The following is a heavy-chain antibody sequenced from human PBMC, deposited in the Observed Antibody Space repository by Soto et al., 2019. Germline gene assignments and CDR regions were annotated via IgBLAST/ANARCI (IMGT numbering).Heavy chain of an antibody. V-gene: IGHV2-5*01. Sequence: SGPTLVNPTQTLTLTCTFSGLSLTTSGVGVGWIRQPPGKALEWLALIFWNDDERYSPSLKSRLTITKDTSKNQVVLTMTKMDPVDTATYYCVHTEYSYDDFRYWGRGTLVTVAS. CDR2: IFWNDDE. CDR1: GLSLTTSGVG. J-gene: IGHJ4*02. CDR3: VHTEYSYDDFRY. D-gene: IGHD3-3*01.